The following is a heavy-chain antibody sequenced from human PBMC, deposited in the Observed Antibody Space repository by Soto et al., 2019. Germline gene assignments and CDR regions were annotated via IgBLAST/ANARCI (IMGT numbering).Heavy chain of an antibody. Sequence: PGGSLRLSCAASGFTFSSYAMSWVRQAPGKGLDWVSAISGSGGSTYYADSVKGRFTISRDNSKNTLYLQMNSLRAEDTAVYYCAKGQYCSGGSCYSGPQSEFDYWGQGTLVTVSS. CDR1: GFTFSSYA. CDR3: AKGQYCSGGSCYSGPQSEFDY. D-gene: IGHD2-15*01. V-gene: IGHV3-23*01. J-gene: IGHJ4*02. CDR2: ISGSGGST.